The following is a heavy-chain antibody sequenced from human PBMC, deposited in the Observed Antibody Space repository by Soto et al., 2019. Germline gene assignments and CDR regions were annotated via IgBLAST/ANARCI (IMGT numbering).Heavy chain of an antibody. CDR1: GYTFTGYY. D-gene: IGHD2-2*01. V-gene: IGHV1-2*02. CDR2: INPNSGGT. Sequence: VASVKVSCKASGYTFTGYYMHWVRQAPGQGLEWMGWINPNSGGTNYAQKFQGRVTITADESTSTAYMELSSLRSEDTAVYYCARVRDIVVVPAATNVMGYFDYWGQGTLVTVSS. J-gene: IGHJ4*02. CDR3: ARVRDIVVVPAATNVMGYFDY.